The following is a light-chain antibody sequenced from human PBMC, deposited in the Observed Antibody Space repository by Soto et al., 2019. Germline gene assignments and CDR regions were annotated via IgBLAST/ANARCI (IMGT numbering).Light chain of an antibody. Sequence: QYVLTQPPSVSGAPGQRVTISCTGSSSNIGADYAVHWYQQLPGTVPKLLIYANSNRPSGVPDRFSGSRSGTSGSLAISGLQAEDEADYYCQSYDNSLNGYVFGTGTKLTVL. CDR1: SSNIGADYA. J-gene: IGLJ1*01. CDR2: ANS. CDR3: QSYDNSLNGYV. V-gene: IGLV1-40*01.